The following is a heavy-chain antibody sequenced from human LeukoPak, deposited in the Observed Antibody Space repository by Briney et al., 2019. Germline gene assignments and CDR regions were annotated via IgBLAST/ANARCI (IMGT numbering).Heavy chain of an antibody. V-gene: IGHV3-30-3*01. Sequence: GGSLRLSCAASGFTFSSYAMHWVRQAPGKGLEWVAVISYDGSNKYYADSVKGRFTISRDNSKNTLYQQMNSLRAEDTAVYYCARDKVGGLELPPTYYFDYWGQGTLVTVSS. CDR2: ISYDGSNK. D-gene: IGHD1-7*01. CDR3: ARDKVGGLELPPTYYFDY. J-gene: IGHJ4*02. CDR1: GFTFSSYA.